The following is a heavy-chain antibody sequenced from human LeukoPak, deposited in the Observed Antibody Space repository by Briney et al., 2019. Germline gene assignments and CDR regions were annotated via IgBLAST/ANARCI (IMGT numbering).Heavy chain of an antibody. CDR1: RFTFSSFV. CDR2: ISYDGSNK. Sequence: GGSLRLSCAASRFTFSSFVMHWVRQAPGKGLEWVALISYDGSNKYYADSVKGRFTISRDNSKNTLYLQMNSLRAEDTAVYYCARGGLVGATIFDYWGQGTLVTVSS. J-gene: IGHJ4*02. CDR3: ARGGLVGATIFDY. D-gene: IGHD1-26*01. V-gene: IGHV3-30*04.